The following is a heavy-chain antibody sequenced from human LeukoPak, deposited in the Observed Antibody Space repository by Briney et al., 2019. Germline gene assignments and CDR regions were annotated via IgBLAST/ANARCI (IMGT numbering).Heavy chain of an antibody. J-gene: IGHJ6*03. Sequence: GASVKVSCKASGCTFSSYAISWVRQAPGQGLEWMGWIIPILGIANYAQKFQGRVTMTRNTSISTAYMELSSLRSEDTAVYYCAREMGGIVVVPAASDYYYYYMDAWGKGTTVTVSS. CDR2: IIPILGIA. V-gene: IGHV1-69*10. CDR1: GCTFSSYA. D-gene: IGHD2-2*01. CDR3: AREMGGIVVVPAASDYYYYYMDA.